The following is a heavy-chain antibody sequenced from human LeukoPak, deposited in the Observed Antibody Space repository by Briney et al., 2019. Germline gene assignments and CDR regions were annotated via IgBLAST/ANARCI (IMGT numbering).Heavy chain of an antibody. CDR3: ARWILTGNGFDY. D-gene: IGHD7-27*01. J-gene: IGHJ4*02. V-gene: IGHV1-46*01. CDR1: GYTFTSYY. Sequence: ASVKVSCKASGYTFTSYYMHWVRQAPGQGLEWMGITNPSGGSTSYAQKFQGRVTMTRDTSTSTVYMELSSLRSEDTAVYYCARWILTGNGFDYWGQGTLVTVSS. CDR2: TNPSGGST.